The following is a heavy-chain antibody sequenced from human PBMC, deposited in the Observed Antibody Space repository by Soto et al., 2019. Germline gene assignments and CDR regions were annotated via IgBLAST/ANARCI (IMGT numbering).Heavy chain of an antibody. Sequence: GGSLRLSCAASGFTFSSYAMSWVRQAPGKGLEWVSAISGSGGSTYYADSVKGRFTISRDNSKNTLYLQMNSLGAEDTAVYYCAKGRNYYDSSGYSTSLYFDYWRQGTLVTVSS. V-gene: IGHV3-23*01. D-gene: IGHD3-22*01. J-gene: IGHJ4*02. CDR1: GFTFSSYA. CDR3: AKGRNYYDSSGYSTSLYFDY. CDR2: ISGSGGST.